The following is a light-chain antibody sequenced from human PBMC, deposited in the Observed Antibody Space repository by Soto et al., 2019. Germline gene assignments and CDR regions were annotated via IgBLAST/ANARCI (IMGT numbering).Light chain of an antibody. CDR3: QQYNNWSPYT. J-gene: IGKJ2*01. Sequence: EIVMTQSPATLSVSSGERATLSCRASQSVDTNLAWYQRKPGQAPRLLIYGASRRATGIPDRFSGSGSGTEFTLTISSLQSEDFAVYYCQQYNNWSPYTFGQGTKLEIK. CDR1: QSVDTN. V-gene: IGKV3D-15*01. CDR2: GAS.